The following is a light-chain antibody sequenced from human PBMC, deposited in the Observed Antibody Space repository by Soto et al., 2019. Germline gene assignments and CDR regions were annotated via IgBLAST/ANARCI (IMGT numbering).Light chain of an antibody. V-gene: IGKV1-5*01. CDR3: QQYNSYTWT. CDR2: DAS. J-gene: IGKJ1*01. CDR1: PSVSDW. Sequence: DIQMTQSPSTLSASVGDRVTITCRASPSVSDWLAWYQQKPGKAPKLLIYDASSLESAVPSRFSGSGSGTEFTLTISSLQPDDFATYYCQQYNSYTWTFGQGTKVEI.